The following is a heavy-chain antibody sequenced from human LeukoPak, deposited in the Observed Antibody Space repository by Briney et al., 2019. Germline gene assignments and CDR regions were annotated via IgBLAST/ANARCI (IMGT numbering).Heavy chain of an antibody. J-gene: IGHJ5*02. CDR1: GFTFSSYA. D-gene: IGHD4-23*01. V-gene: IGHV3-23*01. CDR3: AKGPYLHYGGSHFDP. CDR2: ISSSGGST. Sequence: GGSLRLSCAASGFTFSSYAMSWVRQAPGKGLEWLSSISSSGGSTYYADSVKGRFTISRDNSKNTLYLQMNSLRAEDTAVYYCAKGPYLHYGGSHFDPWGQGTLVTVSS.